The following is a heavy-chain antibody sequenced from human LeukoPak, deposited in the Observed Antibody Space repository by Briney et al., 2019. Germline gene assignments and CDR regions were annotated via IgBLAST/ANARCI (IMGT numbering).Heavy chain of an antibody. D-gene: IGHD3-22*01. Sequence: GGSLRLSCAASGFTFSSYGMSWVRQAPGKGLEWVSAISGSGGSTYYADSVKGRFTISRDNSKNTLYLQMNSLRAEDTAVYYCAKEGDSSGYYHEGAFDIWGQGTMVTVSS. CDR1: GFTFSSYG. CDR2: ISGSGGST. CDR3: AKEGDSSGYYHEGAFDI. J-gene: IGHJ3*02. V-gene: IGHV3-23*01.